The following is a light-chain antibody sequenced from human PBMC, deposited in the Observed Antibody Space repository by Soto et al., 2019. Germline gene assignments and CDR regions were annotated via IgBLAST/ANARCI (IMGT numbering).Light chain of an antibody. V-gene: IGLV2-14*03. CDR2: DVT. CDR3: SSYRGSSTPV. Sequence: SVLTQPASVSESPGQSITLSCTRTSTDVGSYNFVSWYQQHPGNAPKLVIFDVTNRPSEVSDRFSGSKSGNTASLTISGLQFEDEADYYCSSYRGSSTPVFGGGTKVTVL. CDR1: STDVGSYNF. J-gene: IGLJ2*01.